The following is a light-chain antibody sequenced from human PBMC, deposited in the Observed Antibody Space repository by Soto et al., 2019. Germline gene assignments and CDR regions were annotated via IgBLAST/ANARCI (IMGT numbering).Light chain of an antibody. CDR3: QQSYSSPPT. J-gene: IGKJ1*01. Sequence: DIQMTQSPSSLSASVEDRVIITCRASQSISNHLNWYQQTPGKAPKLRIVAASSLQRGVPSRVSGSRSGPDVTLTISSLQPEDFATYYCQQSYSSPPTFGQGTKVDIK. CDR1: QSISNH. V-gene: IGKV1-39*01. CDR2: AAS.